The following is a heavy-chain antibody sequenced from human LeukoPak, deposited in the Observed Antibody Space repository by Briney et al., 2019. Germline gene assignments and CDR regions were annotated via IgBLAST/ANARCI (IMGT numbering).Heavy chain of an antibody. V-gene: IGHV3-33*08. Sequence: PGGSLRLSCAASGFTFSNYSMNWVRQAPGKGLEWVAVIWYDGSNKYYADSVKGRFTISRDNSKNTLYLQMNSLRVEDTAVYYCARGGPEWPLDYWGQGTLVTVST. D-gene: IGHD3-3*01. CDR3: ARGGPEWPLDY. CDR1: GFTFSNYS. J-gene: IGHJ4*02. CDR2: IWYDGSNK.